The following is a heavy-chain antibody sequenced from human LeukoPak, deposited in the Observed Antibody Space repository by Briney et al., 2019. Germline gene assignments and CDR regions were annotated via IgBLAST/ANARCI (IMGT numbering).Heavy chain of an antibody. CDR3: ARDRATTVTKSFAFDI. CDR1: GYTFTSYG. CDR2: ISVYKGNT. Sequence: ASVKVSCKASGYTFTSYGISWVRQAPGQGLEWMGWISVYKGNTNYAQKLQGRVTMTTDTSLSTVYMELRSLRSYDTAVYYCARDRATTVTKSFAFDIWGQGTMVTVSS. D-gene: IGHD4-17*01. J-gene: IGHJ3*02. V-gene: IGHV1-18*01.